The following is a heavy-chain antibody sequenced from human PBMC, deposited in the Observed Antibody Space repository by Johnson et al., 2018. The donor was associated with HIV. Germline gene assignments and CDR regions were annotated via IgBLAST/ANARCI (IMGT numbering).Heavy chain of an antibody. CDR3: ARSGDSIGSFWAGGAFDI. J-gene: IGHJ3*02. V-gene: IGHV3-9*01. CDR1: GFTFDDYA. Sequence: VQLVESGGGLIQPSRSLRLSCAASGFTFDDYAMHWVRQAPGKGLEWVSGISWNSGSIGYADSVKGRFTISRDNAKNSLYLQMNSLRAEDTAVYYCARSGDSIGSFWAGGAFDIWGQGTMVTVSS. CDR2: ISWNSGSI. D-gene: IGHD3/OR15-3a*01.